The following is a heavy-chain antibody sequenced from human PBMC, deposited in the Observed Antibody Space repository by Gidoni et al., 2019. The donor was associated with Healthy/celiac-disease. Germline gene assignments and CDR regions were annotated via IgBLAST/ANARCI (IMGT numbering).Heavy chain of an antibody. V-gene: IGHV1-69*01. Sequence: QVQLVQSGAEVKKPGSSVKVPCKASGGTFRRYAISWVRQAPGQGLEWMGGIIPIFGTANYAQKFQGRVTITADESTSTAYMELSSLRSEDTAVYYCARDREGATVTSSGYYYYYGMDVWGQGTTVTDSS. J-gene: IGHJ6*02. CDR2: IIPIFGTA. CDR1: GGTFRRYA. D-gene: IGHD4-17*01. CDR3: ARDREGATVTSSGYYYYYGMDV.